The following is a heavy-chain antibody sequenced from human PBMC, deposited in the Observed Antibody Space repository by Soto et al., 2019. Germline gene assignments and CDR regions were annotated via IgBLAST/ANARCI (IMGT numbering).Heavy chain of an antibody. D-gene: IGHD3-22*01. CDR2: IYYSGTT. Sequence: SETLSLTCTVSGGSISSNNYYWGWIRQPPGKGLEWIGTIYYSGTTYYNPSLKSRVTISVDTSKNQFSLKLSSVTAADTAVYYCARKYYYDSPLDYWGLGTLVTVSS. J-gene: IGHJ4*02. CDR1: GGSISSNNYY. CDR3: ARKYYYDSPLDY. V-gene: IGHV4-39*01.